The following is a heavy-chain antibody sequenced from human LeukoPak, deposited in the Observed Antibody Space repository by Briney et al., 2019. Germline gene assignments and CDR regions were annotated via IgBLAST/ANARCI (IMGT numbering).Heavy chain of an antibody. J-gene: IGHJ4*02. CDR3: ARENRSSRWREQPLVDY. V-gene: IGHV1-2*02. D-gene: IGHD6-13*01. Sequence: SVKDSFMASGYTFTGYYMHWVRQAPGRGLEWMGLINPNSGGTNYAEKFQGRFTMTRDTSISTAYMELSRLRSDDTAVYYCARENRSSRWREQPLVDYWGQGTLVTVSS. CDR2: INPNSGGT. CDR1: GYTFTGYY.